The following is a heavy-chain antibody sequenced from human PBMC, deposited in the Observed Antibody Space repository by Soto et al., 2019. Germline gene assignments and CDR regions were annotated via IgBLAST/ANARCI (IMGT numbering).Heavy chain of an antibody. CDR3: ARDWKGAEGFDP. J-gene: IGHJ5*02. V-gene: IGHV1-18*01. CDR2: IGADNGDT. D-gene: IGHD1-1*01. CDR1: GYTFITYG. Sequence: QVQLVQSGAEVKKPGASVKVSCKASGYTFITYGFSWVRQAPGQGLEWMGWIGADNGDTNYAQNFQGRVTMTTDTSTTTSYMELRSLTSDDTAVYFCARDWKGAEGFDPWGQGTLVTVSS.